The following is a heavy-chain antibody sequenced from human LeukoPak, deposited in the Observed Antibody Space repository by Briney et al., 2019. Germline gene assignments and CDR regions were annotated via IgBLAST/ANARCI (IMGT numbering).Heavy chain of an antibody. CDR3: ANLHGANGIDY. J-gene: IGHJ4*02. CDR2: INSDGSST. D-gene: IGHD4/OR15-4a*01. Sequence: PGGSLRLSCAASGFTFSSYWMHWVRQAPGKGLVWVSHINSDGSSTNYADSVKGRFTISRDNSKNTLYLQMSSLRAEDTAVYYCANLHGANGIDYWGQGTLVTVSS. CDR1: GFTFSSYW. V-gene: IGHV3-74*01.